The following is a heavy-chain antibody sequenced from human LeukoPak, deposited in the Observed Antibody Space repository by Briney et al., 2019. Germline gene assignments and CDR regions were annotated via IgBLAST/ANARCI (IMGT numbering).Heavy chain of an antibody. CDR3: FTGSAYYYDS. D-gene: IGHD3-22*01. CDR1: GFTFSAYA. J-gene: IGHJ5*01. Sequence: GGSLRLSCAASGFTFSAYAISWVRQAPGKGLEWVAVTSPDGNEKYYADSVKGRFTISRDNSKNTVFLQMNSLSTEDTAVYSCFTGSAYYYDSWGQGTLVTVSS. CDR2: TSPDGNEK. V-gene: IGHV3-30*01.